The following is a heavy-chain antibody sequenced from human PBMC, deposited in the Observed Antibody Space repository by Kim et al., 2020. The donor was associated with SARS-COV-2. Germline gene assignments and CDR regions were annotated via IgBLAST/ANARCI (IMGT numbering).Heavy chain of an antibody. J-gene: IGHJ4*02. V-gene: IGHV4-34*01. Sequence: PSLKSRVTISVDTSKNQFSLKLSSVAAADTAVYYCAGGLRGLWFGESSDYWGQGTLVTVSS. CDR3: AGGLRGLWFGESSDY. D-gene: IGHD3-10*01.